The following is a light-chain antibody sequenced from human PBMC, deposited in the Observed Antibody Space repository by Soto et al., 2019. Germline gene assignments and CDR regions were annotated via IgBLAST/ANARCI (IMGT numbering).Light chain of an antibody. V-gene: IGLV2-14*01. CDR1: SSDVGGYNY. J-gene: IGLJ2*01. CDR2: DVS. CDR3: SSYTSSSTLV. Sequence: QSALTQPASVSGSPGQSITISCTGTSSDVGGYNYVSWYQQHPGKAPKFIIYDVSNRPSGVSNRFSGSKSGNTASLTNSGLQAEDEADYYCSSYTSSSTLVFGGGTKLTVL.